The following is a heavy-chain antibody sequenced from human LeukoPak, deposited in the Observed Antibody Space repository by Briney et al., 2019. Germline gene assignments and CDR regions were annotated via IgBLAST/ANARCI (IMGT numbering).Heavy chain of an antibody. J-gene: IGHJ4*02. CDR2: INHSGST. D-gene: IGHD6-13*01. CDR1: SGSFSGYY. Sequence: SETLSLTCAVYSGSFSGYYWSWIRQPPGKGLEWIGEINHSGSTSYNPSLKSRVTISKDTSKNQFSVKLISVTAADTAVYYCARGGGVIAAAGTIDYWGQGTLVTVSS. CDR3: ARGGGVIAAAGTIDY. V-gene: IGHV4-34*01.